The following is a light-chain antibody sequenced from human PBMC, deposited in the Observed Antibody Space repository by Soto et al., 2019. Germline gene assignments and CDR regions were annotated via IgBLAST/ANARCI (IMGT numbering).Light chain of an antibody. V-gene: IGKV1-9*01. Sequence: DIQLTQSPSFLSASVGDRVTITCRASQAIGNSLAWYEQQPGKASKLLIHTASTLGSGVPSRFSGSGSGTEFTLTISNLQPEDLATYYCQQLRSYPPSFGPGTKVDFK. CDR1: QAIGNS. CDR2: TAS. CDR3: QQLRSYPPS. J-gene: IGKJ3*01.